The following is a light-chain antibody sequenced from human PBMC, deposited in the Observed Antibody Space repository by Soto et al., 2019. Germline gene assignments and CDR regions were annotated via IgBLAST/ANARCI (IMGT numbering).Light chain of an antibody. CDR1: PSVSSSY. CDR2: GAS. Sequence: EIVLTQSPGTLSLSPGERATLSCRASPSVSSSYLAWYQQKPGQAPRLLIYGASSRATGIPDRFSGSGSGTDFTLTISRLEPEDFAVYYCQQYDISPWTFGQGTKVEIK. J-gene: IGKJ1*01. V-gene: IGKV3-20*01. CDR3: QQYDISPWT.